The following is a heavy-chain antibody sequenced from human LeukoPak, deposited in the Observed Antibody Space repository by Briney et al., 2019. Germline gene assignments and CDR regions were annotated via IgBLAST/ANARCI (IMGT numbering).Heavy chain of an antibody. Sequence: LETLSLTCTVSGDSITSSHWWSWIRQSPGKGLEWIGNTYHSDYTNYNPSLKGRATISVDKSKNQLSLKVISVTAADTAMYYCARDSKSTADAFDIWGQGTMVTVSS. CDR3: ARDSKSTADAFDI. CDR1: GDSITSSHW. J-gene: IGHJ3*02. CDR2: TYHSDYT. V-gene: IGHV4-4*02. D-gene: IGHD5/OR15-5a*01.